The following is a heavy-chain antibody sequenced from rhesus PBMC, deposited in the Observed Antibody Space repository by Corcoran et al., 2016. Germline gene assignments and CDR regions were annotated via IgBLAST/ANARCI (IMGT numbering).Heavy chain of an antibody. Sequence: QVQLQESGPGLVKPSETLSLTCAVSGYSISSGYGWSWIRQPPGKGLEWIGYIGGMSGSTNYNPSLKSRVTISKDTSKNQFSRKLSSVTAADTAVYYCARGHNWNYGAFDFWGQGLRVTVSS. CDR2: IGGMSGST. CDR1: GYSISSGYG. J-gene: IGHJ3*01. CDR3: ARGHNWNYGAFDF. D-gene: IGHD1-26*01. V-gene: IGHV4-127*01.